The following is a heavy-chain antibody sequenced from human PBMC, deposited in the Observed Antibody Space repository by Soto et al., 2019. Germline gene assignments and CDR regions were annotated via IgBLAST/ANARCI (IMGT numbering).Heavy chain of an antibody. CDR3: ARGPRYCSTTTCFSGITWFDS. V-gene: IGHV1-18*04. CDR1: GYTFTSYG. D-gene: IGHD2-2*01. J-gene: IGHJ5*01. CDR2: ISSFNENT. Sequence: ASVKVSCKTSGYTFTSYGISWVRQAPGQGLEWMGWISSFNENTNYAQNVQGRVTLTTDKSSSTTYLELRGLRSDDTAVYYCARGPRYCSTTTCFSGITWFDSWGQGTLVTVSS.